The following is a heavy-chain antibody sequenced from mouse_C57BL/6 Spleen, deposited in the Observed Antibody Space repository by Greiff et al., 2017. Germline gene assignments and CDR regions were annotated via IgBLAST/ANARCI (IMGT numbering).Heavy chain of an antibody. V-gene: IGHV5-17*01. CDR3: ARGSSYPDY. J-gene: IGHJ2*01. Sequence: EVMLVESGGGLVKPGGSLKLSCAASGFTFSDYGMHWVRQAPEKGLEWVGYISSGSSTIYYADTVKGRFTFSRANAKNTLFLQMTSLRSEDAAMYYCARGSSYPDYWGQGTTLTVSS. CDR1: GFTFSDYG. D-gene: IGHD1-1*01. CDR2: ISSGSSTI.